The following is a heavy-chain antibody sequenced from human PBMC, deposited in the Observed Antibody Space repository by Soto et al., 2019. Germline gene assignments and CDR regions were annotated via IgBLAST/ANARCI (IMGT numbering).Heavy chain of an antibody. J-gene: IGHJ4*02. V-gene: IGHV1-69*06. CDR1: GGLFSSYP. Sequence: QEQLVQSGAEVKNPGSSVKVSCKASGGLFSSYPISWVRQVPGQGLEWMGGIIPGLQTAYYTQSFKGRVTITADKSTNTAYMELSSLRSEDTAIYYCARGGSGYTWFNEFWGQGTLVTVSS. CDR2: IIPGLQTA. D-gene: IGHD3-22*01. CDR3: ARGGSGYTWFNEF.